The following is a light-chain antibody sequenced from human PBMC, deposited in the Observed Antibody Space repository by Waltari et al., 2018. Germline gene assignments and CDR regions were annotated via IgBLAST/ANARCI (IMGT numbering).Light chain of an antibody. CDR3: QQFGGSPKYT. CDR1: QIISNNY. CDR2: GIS. V-gene: IGKV3-20*01. J-gene: IGKJ2*01. Sequence: EIVLTQSPGTLSLSPGERATLSCRASQIISNNYLAWYQAKPGPAPRLRIYGISHRATGIPDRFSGGGSGTDFTLTISRLEPEDFAVYYCQQFGGSPKYTFGQGTKLEIK.